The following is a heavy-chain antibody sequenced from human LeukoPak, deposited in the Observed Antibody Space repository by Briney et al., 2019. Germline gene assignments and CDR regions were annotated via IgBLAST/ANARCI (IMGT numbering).Heavy chain of an antibody. CDR2: LSGTGTTI. CDR3: AKDLRYSYGSYFDY. CDR1: GFTFKSYG. D-gene: IGHD5-18*01. J-gene: IGHJ4*02. Sequence: GGSLRLSCAASGFTFKSYGMNWVRQAPGKGLEWLSALSGTGTTIDYADSVKGRFTISRDNSKNTLYLQMNRLRAEDTAVYYCAKDLRYSYGSYFDYWGQGTLVTVSS. V-gene: IGHV3-23*01.